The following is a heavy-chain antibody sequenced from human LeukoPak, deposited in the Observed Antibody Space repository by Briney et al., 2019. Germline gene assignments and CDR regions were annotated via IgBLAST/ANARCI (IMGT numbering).Heavy chain of an antibody. V-gene: IGHV3-64*01. Sequence: GGSLRLSCAASGFTFSSYAMHWVRQAPGKGLEYVSAISSNGGSTYYANSVKGRFTISRDNSKNTLYPQMGSLRAEDMAVYYCARGDENYYGSGSQDYWGQGTLVTVSS. J-gene: IGHJ4*02. CDR3: ARGDENYYGSGSQDY. CDR2: ISSNGGST. D-gene: IGHD3-10*01. CDR1: GFTFSSYA.